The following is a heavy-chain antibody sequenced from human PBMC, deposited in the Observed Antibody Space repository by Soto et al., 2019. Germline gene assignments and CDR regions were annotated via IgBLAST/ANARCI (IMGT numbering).Heavy chain of an antibody. CDR3: ARQPVSATGKFYFYHYGMDV. J-gene: IGHJ6*02. CDR2: INHSGST. Sequence: SETLSLTCAVYGGSFSEYFWAWIRQPPGKGLEWIGEINHSGSTHYNPSLKSRVAMSVDTSKNQFSLRLTSMTAADTSVYYCARQPVSATGKFYFYHYGMDVWGQGTTVTVSS. D-gene: IGHD1-1*01. CDR1: GGSFSEYF. V-gene: IGHV4-34*01.